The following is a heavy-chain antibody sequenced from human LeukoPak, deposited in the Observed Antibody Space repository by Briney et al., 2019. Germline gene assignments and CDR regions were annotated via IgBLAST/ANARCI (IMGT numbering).Heavy chain of an antibody. V-gene: IGHV3-23*01. J-gene: IGHJ6*02. D-gene: IGHD1/OR15-1a*01. CDR1: GFTFSSYA. CDR3: GRIAVNANNGMDV. Sequence: GGSLRLSCAASGFTFSSYAMSWVRQAPGKGLEWVSSISVIGGTYYADSVKGRFTISRDNSKNTLYLKMNSLRAEDAAVYYCGRIAVNANNGMDVWGQGTTVTVSS. CDR2: ISVIGGT.